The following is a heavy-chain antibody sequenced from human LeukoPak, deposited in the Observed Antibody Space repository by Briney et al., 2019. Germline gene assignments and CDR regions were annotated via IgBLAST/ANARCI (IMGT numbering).Heavy chain of an antibody. CDR1: GFTFSSYG. J-gene: IGHJ4*02. Sequence: PGGSLRLSCAASGFTFSSYGMHWVRQAPGKGLEWVAFIRYDGSNKYYADSVKGRFTISRDNSKNTLYLQMNSLRAEDTAVYYRAKGQTHEKYSGFDYWGQGTLVTVSS. CDR3: AKGQTHEKYSGFDY. V-gene: IGHV3-30*02. D-gene: IGHD5-12*01. CDR2: IRYDGSNK.